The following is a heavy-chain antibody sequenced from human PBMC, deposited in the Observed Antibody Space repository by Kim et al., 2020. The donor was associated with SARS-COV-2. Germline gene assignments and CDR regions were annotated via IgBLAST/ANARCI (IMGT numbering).Heavy chain of an antibody. CDR3: AREFLSSWYYFDY. D-gene: IGHD6-13*01. J-gene: IGHJ4*02. CDR1: GGSISSSSYY. V-gene: IGHV4-39*07. Sequence: SETLSLTCTVSGGSISSSSYYWGWIRQPPGKGLEWIGSIYYSGSTYYNPSLKSRVTISVDTSKNQFSLKLSSVTAADTAVYYCAREFLSSWYYFDYWGQGTLVTVSS. CDR2: IYYSGST.